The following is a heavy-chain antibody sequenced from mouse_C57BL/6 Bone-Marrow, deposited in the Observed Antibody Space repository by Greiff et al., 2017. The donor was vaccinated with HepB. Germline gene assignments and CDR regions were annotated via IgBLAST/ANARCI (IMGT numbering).Heavy chain of an antibody. Sequence: VQLHQPGAELVKPGASVKLSCKASGYTFTSYWMHWVKQRPGQGLEWIGMIHPNSGSTNYNEKFKSKATLTVDKSSSTAYMQLSSLTSEDSAVYYCARSDWRITTVYWGQGTTLTVSS. J-gene: IGHJ2*01. D-gene: IGHD1-1*01. CDR1: GYTFTSYW. CDR2: IHPNSGST. CDR3: ARSDWRITTVY. V-gene: IGHV1-64*01.